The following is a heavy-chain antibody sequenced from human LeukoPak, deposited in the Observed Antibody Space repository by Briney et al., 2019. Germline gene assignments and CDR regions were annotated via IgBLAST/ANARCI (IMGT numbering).Heavy chain of an antibody. CDR2: ISGSGGST. V-gene: IGHV3-23*01. D-gene: IGHD2-15*01. J-gene: IGHJ4*02. CDR1: GFTFSSYV. Sequence: GGSLRLSCAATGFTFSSYVMSWVRQAPGKGLEWVSGISGSGGSTNYADSVKGRFTISRDNSKNTLYLQMNSLRAEDTAVYHCAKQRGYCSGGDCSRDYFDFWGQGTLVTVSS. CDR3: AKQRGYCSGGDCSRDYFDF.